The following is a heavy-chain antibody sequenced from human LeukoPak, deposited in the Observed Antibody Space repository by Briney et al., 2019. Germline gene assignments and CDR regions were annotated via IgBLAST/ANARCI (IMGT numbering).Heavy chain of an antibody. V-gene: IGHV3-9*01. CDR3: ARNWNYGVTDY. D-gene: IGHD1-7*01. CDR2: ISWNSGSI. J-gene: IGHJ4*02. CDR1: GFTFDEYA. Sequence: GGSLRLSCAASGFTFDEYAMHWVRQAPGKGLEWVSGISWNSGSIGYADSVKGRFTISRDNAKNSLYLQMNSLRAEDTAVYYCARNWNYGVTDYWGQGTLVTVSS.